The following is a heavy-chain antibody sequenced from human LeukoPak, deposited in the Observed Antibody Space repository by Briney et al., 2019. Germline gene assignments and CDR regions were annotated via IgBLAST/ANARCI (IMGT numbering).Heavy chain of an antibody. J-gene: IGHJ4*02. Sequence: GGCLRRSCAASGFTFRNYAISWGCEAPGKGVERGSGISGGGGRTYYAVSVKGGFAIFRETSKKTLHLQMNSVRDEETGVYNCAKGFLSRSCSGDCFSFDYWGQGTLVSVSS. CDR3: AKGFLSRSCSGDCFSFDY. CDR2: ISGGGGRT. CDR1: GFTFRNYA. D-gene: IGHD2-21*02. V-gene: IGHV3-23*01.